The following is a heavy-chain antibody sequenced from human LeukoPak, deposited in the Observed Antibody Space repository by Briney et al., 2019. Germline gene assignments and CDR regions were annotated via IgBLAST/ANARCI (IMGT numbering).Heavy chain of an antibody. Sequence: GGSLRLSCSASGFTFSSYAMHWVRQAPGKGLEYVSAIVSNAGSTYYADSVKGRFTISRDNSKNTLYLQMNSLRAEDTAVYYCARAGQQLAPFDYWGQGTLVTVSS. V-gene: IGHV3-64*04. CDR2: IVSNAGST. CDR3: ARAGQQLAPFDY. J-gene: IGHJ4*02. D-gene: IGHD6-13*01. CDR1: GFTFSSYA.